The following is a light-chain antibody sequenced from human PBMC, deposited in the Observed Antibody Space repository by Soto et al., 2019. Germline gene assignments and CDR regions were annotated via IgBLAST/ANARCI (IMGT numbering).Light chain of an antibody. Sequence: EIVLTQSPGTLSLSPGERATLSCRASQSVSSYLAWYQQNPGQAPRLLIYDASNRATGIPARFSGSGSGTEFTLTISSLQSEDFAVYYCHQYDDGPYTFGQGTKV. J-gene: IGKJ2*01. CDR2: DAS. V-gene: IGKV3D-15*01. CDR1: QSVSSY. CDR3: HQYDDGPYT.